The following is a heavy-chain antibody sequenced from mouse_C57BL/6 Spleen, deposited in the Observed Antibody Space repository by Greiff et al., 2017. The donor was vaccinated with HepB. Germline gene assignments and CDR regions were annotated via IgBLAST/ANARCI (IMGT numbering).Heavy chain of an antibody. Sequence: EVKLMESGGGLVQPKGSLKLSCAASGFSFNTYAMNWVRQAPGKGLEWVARIRSKSNNYATYYADSVKDRFTISRDDSESMLYLQMNNLKTEDTAMYYCVRQGSGTWFDYWGQGTTLTVSS. CDR1: GFSFNTYA. J-gene: IGHJ2*01. D-gene: IGHD4-1*01. CDR3: VRQGSGTWFDY. V-gene: IGHV10-1*01. CDR2: IRSKSNNYAT.